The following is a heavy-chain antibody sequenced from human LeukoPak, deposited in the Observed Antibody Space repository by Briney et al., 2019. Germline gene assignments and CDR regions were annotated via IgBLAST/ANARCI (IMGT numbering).Heavy chain of an antibody. J-gene: IGHJ4*02. Sequence: GGSLRLSCAASGFTFSNAWMSWVRQAPGKGLEWVGRIKSKTDGGTTDYAAPVKGRFTISRDDSKNTLYLQMNSLKTEDTAVYYCTTDGLGNYYDSSGPTLTLDYWGQGTLVTVSS. CDR1: GFTFSNAW. D-gene: IGHD3-22*01. CDR2: IKSKTDGGTT. CDR3: TTDGLGNYYDSSGPTLTLDY. V-gene: IGHV3-15*01.